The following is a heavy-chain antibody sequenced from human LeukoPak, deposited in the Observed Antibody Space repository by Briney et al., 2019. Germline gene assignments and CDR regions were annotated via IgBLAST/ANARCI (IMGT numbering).Heavy chain of an antibody. CDR1: GFTFSSYS. CDR2: ISSSATTI. J-gene: IGHJ5*02. D-gene: IGHD2-2*01. Sequence: GGSLRLSCAASGFTFSSYSMNWVRQAPGKGLEWVSYISSSATTIYYADSVKGRFTISRDNAKNSLYLQMNSLRAEDTAVYYCAREGCSSTSCYDPWGQGTLVTVSS. CDR3: AREGCSSTSCYDP. V-gene: IGHV3-48*04.